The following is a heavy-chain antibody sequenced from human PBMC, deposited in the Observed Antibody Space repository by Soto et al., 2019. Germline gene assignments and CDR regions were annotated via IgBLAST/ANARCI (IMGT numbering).Heavy chain of an antibody. CDR2: ISWNSGSI. Sequence: SGFTFDDYAMHWVRQAPGKGLEWVSGISWNSGSIGYADSVKGRFTIPRDNAKNSLYLQMNSLRAEDTALYYCAKDKSMVRDAFDIWGQGTMVTVSS. D-gene: IGHD3-10*01. CDR3: AKDKSMVRDAFDI. J-gene: IGHJ3*02. V-gene: IGHV3-9*01. CDR1: GFTFDDYA.